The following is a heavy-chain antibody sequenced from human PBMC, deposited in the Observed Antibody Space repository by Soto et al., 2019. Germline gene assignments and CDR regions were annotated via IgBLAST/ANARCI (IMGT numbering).Heavy chain of an antibody. CDR2: IYHSGST. Sequence: PSETLSLTCAVSGGSISSSNWWSWVRQPPGKGLEWIGEIYHSGSTNYNPSLKSRVTISVDKSKNQFSLKLSSVTAADTAVYYCASYYDSSGYYAYYFDYWGQGTLVTVS. V-gene: IGHV4-4*02. CDR3: ASYYDSSGYYAYYFDY. CDR1: GGSISSSNW. D-gene: IGHD3-22*01. J-gene: IGHJ4*02.